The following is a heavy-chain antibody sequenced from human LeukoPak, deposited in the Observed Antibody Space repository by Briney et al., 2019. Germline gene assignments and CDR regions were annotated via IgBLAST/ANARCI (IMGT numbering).Heavy chain of an antibody. V-gene: IGHV3-11*04. J-gene: IGHJ3*02. Sequence: GVLRLSCAASGFTFSDYYMSWIRQAPGKGLVWVSYISSSGSTIYYADSVKGRFTISRDNAKNSLYLQMNSLRAEDTAVYYCARARDGYNSFDAFDIWGQGTMVTVSS. CDR1: GFTFSDYY. CDR3: ARARDGYNSFDAFDI. CDR2: ISSSGSTI. D-gene: IGHD5-24*01.